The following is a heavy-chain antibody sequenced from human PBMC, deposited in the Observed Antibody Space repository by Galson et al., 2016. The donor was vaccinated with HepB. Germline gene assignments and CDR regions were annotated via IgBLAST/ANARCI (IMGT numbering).Heavy chain of an antibody. D-gene: IGHD1-26*01. V-gene: IGHV1-2*04. J-gene: IGHJ4*02. Sequence: SVKVSCKASGYTFTDYYIHWVRQAPGQGLEWMGWINPDSGGTNYAQNLQGWVTMTRDTSISTAYMELSRLRSDDTAVYYCARDFSGTYYGNFDYWGQGTLVTVSS. CDR2: INPDSGGT. CDR1: GYTFTDYY. CDR3: ARDFSGTYYGNFDY.